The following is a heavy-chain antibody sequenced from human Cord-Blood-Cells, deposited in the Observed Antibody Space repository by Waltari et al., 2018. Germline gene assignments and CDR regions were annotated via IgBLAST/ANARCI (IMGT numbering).Heavy chain of an antibody. V-gene: IGHV4-39*01. CDR1: GGSISSSSYY. CDR3: ARVDSSGYYYFAFDI. CDR2: IYYSGST. D-gene: IGHD3-22*01. Sequence: QLRLQESGPGLVKPSETLSLTCTVSGGSISSSSYYWGWIRQPPGKGLEWIGSIYYSGSTYYNPSLKSRVTISVDTSKNQFSLKLSSVTATDTAVYYCARVDSSGYYYFAFDIWGQGTMVTVSS. J-gene: IGHJ3*02.